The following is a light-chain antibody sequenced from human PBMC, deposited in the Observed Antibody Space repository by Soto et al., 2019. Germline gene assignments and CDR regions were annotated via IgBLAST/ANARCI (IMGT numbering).Light chain of an antibody. J-gene: IGLJ1*01. CDR1: SSDVGGYNY. CDR3: CSYVGATTYV. V-gene: IGLV2-14*01. Sequence: QSVLTQPASVSGSPGQSITISCTGTSSDVGGYNYVSWYQQHPGKAPKLMIYEVSNRPSGVSNRFSGSKSGNTASLTISGLQAEDEAEYYCCSYVGATTYVFGSGTKVTV. CDR2: EVS.